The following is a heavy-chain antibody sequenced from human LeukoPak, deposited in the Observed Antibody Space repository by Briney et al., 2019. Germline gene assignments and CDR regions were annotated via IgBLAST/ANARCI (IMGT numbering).Heavy chain of an antibody. D-gene: IGHD6-13*01. V-gene: IGHV3-23*01. CDR1: GFTFSSYA. CDR3: AKDPKRSAAGTLRSGAFDI. CDR2: ISSSGGST. J-gene: IGHJ3*02. Sequence: GGSLRLSCAASGFTFSSYAMSWVRQAPGKGLEWVSAISSSGGSTYYADSVKGRFTISRDSSKNTLYLQMNSLRAEDTAVYYCAKDPKRSAAGTLRSGAFDIWGQGTMVTVSS.